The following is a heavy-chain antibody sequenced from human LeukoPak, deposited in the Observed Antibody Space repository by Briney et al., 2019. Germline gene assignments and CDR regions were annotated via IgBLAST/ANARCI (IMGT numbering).Heavy chain of an antibody. CDR1: GFIFSTYE. Sequence: PGGSLRLSCAASGFIFSTYEMNWVRHLPGKGLEWLADMNPDGSEIVYVDSVKGRFTISRNNAKNSLFLQMDGLRAEDTAVYYCARDPLNGALDIWGQGTLVTVSS. J-gene: IGHJ3*02. V-gene: IGHV3-7*01. CDR2: MNPDGSEI. CDR3: ARDPLNGALDI.